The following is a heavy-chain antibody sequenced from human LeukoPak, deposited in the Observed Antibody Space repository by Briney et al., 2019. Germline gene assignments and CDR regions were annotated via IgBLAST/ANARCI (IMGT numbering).Heavy chain of an antibody. J-gene: IGHJ5*02. V-gene: IGHV3-74*01. CDR2: INSDGSST. CDR3: ARGIFSNWFDP. CDR1: GFTFSSYW. Sequence: GGSLRLSCAASGFTFSSYWMHWVRQAPGKGLVWVSRINSDGSSTSYADSVKGRFTISRDNARNTLYLQMNSLRAEDTAVYYCARGIFSNWFDPWGQGTLVTVSS.